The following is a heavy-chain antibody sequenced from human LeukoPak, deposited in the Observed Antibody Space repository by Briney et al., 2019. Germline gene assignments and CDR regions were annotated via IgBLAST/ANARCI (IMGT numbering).Heavy chain of an antibody. Sequence: SETLSLTCTVSGASISSGGYYWTWIRQHPGKGLEWIGYIHYSGSTYYNPSLKSLKSRVTISVDTSKSQFSLKLSSVTAADTAVYYCARGQVDFWSGYHDYWGQGTLVAVSS. CDR3: ARGQVDFWSGYHDY. CDR1: GASISSGGYY. CDR2: IHYSGST. V-gene: IGHV4-31*03. J-gene: IGHJ4*02. D-gene: IGHD3-3*01.